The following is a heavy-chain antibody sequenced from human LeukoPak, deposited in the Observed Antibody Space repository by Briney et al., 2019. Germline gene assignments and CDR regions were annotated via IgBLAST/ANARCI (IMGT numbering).Heavy chain of an antibody. V-gene: IGHV4-34*01. J-gene: IGHJ4*02. D-gene: IGHD6-13*01. CDR1: GGSFSGYY. CDR3: ARGGLHCLAAAGSYVY. CDR2: INHSGST. Sequence: SETLSLTCAVYGGSFSGYYWSWIRQPPGKGLEWIGEINHSGSTNYNPSLKSRVTISVDTSKNQFSLKLSSVTAADTAVYYCARGGLHCLAAAGSYVYWGQGTLVTVSS.